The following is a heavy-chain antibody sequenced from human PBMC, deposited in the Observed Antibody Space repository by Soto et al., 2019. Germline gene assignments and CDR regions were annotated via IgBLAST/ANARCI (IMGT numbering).Heavy chain of an antibody. V-gene: IGHV3-23*01. CDR2: ISGSGGST. D-gene: IGHD1-1*01. CDR3: AKDPWNDVRGYNWFDP. J-gene: IGHJ5*02. Sequence: PGGSLRLSCAASGFTFSSYAMSWVRQAPGKGLEWVSAISGSGGSTYYADSVKGRFTISRDNSKNTLYLQMNSLRAEDTAVYYCAKDPWNDVRGYNWFDPWGQGTLVTVSS. CDR1: GFTFSSYA.